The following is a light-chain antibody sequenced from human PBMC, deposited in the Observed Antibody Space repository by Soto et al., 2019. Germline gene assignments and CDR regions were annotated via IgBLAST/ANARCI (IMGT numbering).Light chain of an antibody. CDR3: QQRSNRPPT. V-gene: IGKV3-11*01. CDR1: QSVSSY. CDR2: DAS. J-gene: IGKJ4*01. Sequence: EIVLPQSPATPSLSPGERATLSCRASQSVSSYLAWYQQRPGQTPRLLIYDASNRATGIPAKFSGSGSGTDFTLTISTLEPEDFAVYYCQQRSNRPPTFGGGTKVDIK.